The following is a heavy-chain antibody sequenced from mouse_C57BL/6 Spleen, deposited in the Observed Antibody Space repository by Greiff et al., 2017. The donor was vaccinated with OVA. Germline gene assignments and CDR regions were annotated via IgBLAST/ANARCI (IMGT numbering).Heavy chain of an antibody. J-gene: IGHJ4*01. CDR3: ARDYSGEGAMDY. CDR2: INPSSGYT. V-gene: IGHV1-7*01. Sequence: QVQLKLSGAELAKPGASVKLSSKASGYTFPTYWMHWVKQRPGQGLEWMGIINPSSGYTKYNQKFKDKATFTADKSSSTAYMQLSSLKYEDSAVYYWARDYSGEGAMDYWGQGTSVTVSS. D-gene: IGHD2-4*01. CDR1: GYTFPTYW.